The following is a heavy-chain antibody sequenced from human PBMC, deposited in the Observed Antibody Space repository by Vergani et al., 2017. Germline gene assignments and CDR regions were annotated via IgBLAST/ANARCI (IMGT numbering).Heavy chain of an antibody. CDR3: TRDSDGDLNDY. V-gene: IGHV3-49*04. CDR2: IRSKAYGGTT. CDR1: GFTFGDYA. J-gene: IGHJ4*02. Sequence: EVQLVESGGGLVKPGGSLRLSCTASGFTFGDYAMSWVRQAPGKGLEWVGFIRSKAYGGTTEYAASVKGRFTISRDDSKSIAYLQMNSLKTEDTAVYYCTRDSDGDLNDYWGQGTLVTVSS.